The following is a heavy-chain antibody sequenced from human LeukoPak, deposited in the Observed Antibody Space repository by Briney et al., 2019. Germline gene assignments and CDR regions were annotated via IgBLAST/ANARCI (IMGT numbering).Heavy chain of an antibody. CDR2: IYYSGST. V-gene: IGHV4-39*07. Sequence: SETLSLTCSVSGDSITSSHYYWGWIRQPPGKGLEWIGSIYYSGSTYYNPSLKSRVTISVDTSKNQFSLKLSSVTAADTAVYYCARQIADDDFDYWGQGTLVTVSS. CDR1: GDSITSSHYY. D-gene: IGHD2-21*01. J-gene: IGHJ4*02. CDR3: ARQIADDDFDY.